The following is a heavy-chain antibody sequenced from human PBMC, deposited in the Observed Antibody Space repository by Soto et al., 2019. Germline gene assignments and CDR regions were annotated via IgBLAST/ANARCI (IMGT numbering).Heavy chain of an antibody. CDR2: ISYDGSNK. D-gene: IGHD2-2*01. V-gene: IGHV3-30*18. Sequence: LRLSCAASGLIFSSYGMHWVRQAPGKGLEWVAVISYDGSNKYYADSVKGRFTISRDNSKNTLYLQMNSLRAEDTAVYYCAKDQGGSTPAGGYWGQGTLVTVSS. CDR1: GLIFSSYG. CDR3: AKDQGGSTPAGGY. J-gene: IGHJ4*02.